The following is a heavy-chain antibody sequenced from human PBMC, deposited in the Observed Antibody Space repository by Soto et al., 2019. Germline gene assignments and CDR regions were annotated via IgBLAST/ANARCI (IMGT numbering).Heavy chain of an antibody. CDR2: ISAKNGNT. CDR3: AREPPETPPDY. Sequence: ASVKVSCKTSGYTFSDYCMRWVRQAPGHGLEWMGWISAKNGNTNFAQKFRGRVTMITDTSTNTVYMELRNLRLDDTAVYYCAREPPETPPDYWGQGTLVTVSS. CDR1: GYTFSDYC. J-gene: IGHJ4*02. V-gene: IGHV1-18*01.